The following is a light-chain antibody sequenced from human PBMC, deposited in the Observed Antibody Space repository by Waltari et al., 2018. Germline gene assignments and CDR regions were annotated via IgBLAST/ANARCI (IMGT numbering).Light chain of an antibody. CDR1: QSINRW. Sequence: DIQMTQSPSTLSASVGDTVSITCRASQSINRWLAWYQQKPGKAPNRLIYRASTLESGVPSRFSGSESGAEFTLTISSLQPDDFATYYCQQYSDDWTFGQGTKGELK. CDR3: QQYSDDWT. J-gene: IGKJ1*01. V-gene: IGKV1-5*03. CDR2: RAS.